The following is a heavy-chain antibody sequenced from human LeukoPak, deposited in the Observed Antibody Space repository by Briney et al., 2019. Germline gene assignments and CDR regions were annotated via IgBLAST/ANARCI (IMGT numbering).Heavy chain of an antibody. J-gene: IGHJ2*01. CDR2: IYSSAHM. CDR3: ARSPFVAGVGPTSWYFDL. Sequence: SETLSLTCTVSGASITSYYWIWLRQPPGKGLEWIGYIYSSAHMDVNPSLKSRVTISVDASKRQVSLKLFSVTASDTALYYCARSPFVAGVGPTSWYFDLWGRGTLVTVSS. V-gene: IGHV4-4*09. CDR1: GASITSYY. D-gene: IGHD1-26*01.